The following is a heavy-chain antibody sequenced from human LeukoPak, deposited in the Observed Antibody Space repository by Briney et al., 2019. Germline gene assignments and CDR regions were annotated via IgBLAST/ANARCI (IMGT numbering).Heavy chain of an antibody. CDR3: AKDGSSWYYFDY. V-gene: IGHV3-30*18. CDR2: ISYDGSNK. D-gene: IGHD6-13*01. Sequence: GGSLRLSCAASGFTFSSYGMHWVRQAPGKGLEWVAVISYDGSNKYYAYSVKGRFTISRDNSKNTLYLQMNSLRAEDTAVYYCAKDGSSWYYFDYWGHGTLVTVSS. J-gene: IGHJ4*01. CDR1: GFTFSSYG.